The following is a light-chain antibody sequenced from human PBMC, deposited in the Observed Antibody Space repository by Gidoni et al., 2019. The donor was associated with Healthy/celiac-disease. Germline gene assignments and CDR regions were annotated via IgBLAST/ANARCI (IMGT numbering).Light chain of an antibody. Sequence: EIVLTQSPATLSLSPGERATLSCRASQSVSSSSLSCYQQQPGQAPKLLISGASIRPTGIPDRCSGSGSGTDFPLTISRLEHEDSAVYYCQQYGSSPTTFGQGTKVEIK. CDR1: QSVSSSS. J-gene: IGKJ1*01. V-gene: IGKV3-20*01. CDR3: QQYGSSPTT. CDR2: GAS.